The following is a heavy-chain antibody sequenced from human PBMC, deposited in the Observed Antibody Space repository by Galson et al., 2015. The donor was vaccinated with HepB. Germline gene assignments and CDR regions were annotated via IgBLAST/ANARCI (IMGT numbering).Heavy chain of an antibody. D-gene: IGHD3-9*01. CDR2: IYPGDSET. CDR3: ARGRDYDILTGSNAFDI. J-gene: IGHJ3*02. Sequence: QSGAEVKKPGESLKISCKGSGYSFTNNWIGWVRQRPGKGLEWMGIIYPGDSETRYSPSFQGQVTISADKSISTAYLQWSSLKTSVTAMYYCARGRDYDILTGSNAFDIWGQGTMVTVSS. CDR1: GYSFTNNW. V-gene: IGHV5-51*03.